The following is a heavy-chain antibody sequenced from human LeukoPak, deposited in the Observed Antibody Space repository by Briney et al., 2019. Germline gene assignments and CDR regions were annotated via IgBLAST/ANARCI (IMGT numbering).Heavy chain of an antibody. CDR3: ASGPGTMVRGVIIPYYYMDV. J-gene: IGHJ6*03. CDR1: GDSVSGFY. CDR2: IYYTGST. V-gene: IGHV4-59*02. Sequence: SETLSLTCGVSGDSVSGFYWNWLRQTPGKGLEWIGYIYYTGSTNYNPSLKSRVTISVDTSKNQFSLKLSSVTAADTAVYYCASGPGTMVRGVIIPYYYMDVWGKGTTVTVSS. D-gene: IGHD3-10*01.